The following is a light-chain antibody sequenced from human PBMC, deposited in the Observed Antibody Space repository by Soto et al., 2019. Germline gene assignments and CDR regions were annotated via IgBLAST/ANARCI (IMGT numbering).Light chain of an antibody. J-gene: IGKJ1*01. V-gene: IGKV3-20*01. CDR1: QSVSSNY. CDR2: GAS. CDR3: QQYGSSRTWT. Sequence: EIVLTQSPATLSLSPGERATLSCRASQSVSSNYLAWYQQKPGQAPRLLIYGASSRATGIPDRFSGSGSGTDFTLTISRLEPEDFAVYYCQQYGSSRTWTFGQGTKVDIK.